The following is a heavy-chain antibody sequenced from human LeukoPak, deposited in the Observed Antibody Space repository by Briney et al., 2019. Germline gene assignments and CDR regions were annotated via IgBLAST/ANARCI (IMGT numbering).Heavy chain of an antibody. CDR3: ARVVVGATTRGFDI. Sequence: ASVKVSCKASGYTFTSYDINWVRQATGQGLEWMGWMNPNSGNTGYAQKFQGRVTMTRNTSTSTAYMELSSLRSEDTAVYYCARVVVGATTRGFDIWGQGTMVTVSS. J-gene: IGHJ3*02. D-gene: IGHD1-26*01. CDR1: GYTFTSYD. CDR2: MNPNSGNT. V-gene: IGHV1-8*01.